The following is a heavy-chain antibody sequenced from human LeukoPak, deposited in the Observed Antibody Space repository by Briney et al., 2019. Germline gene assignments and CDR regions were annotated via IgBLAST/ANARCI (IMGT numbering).Heavy chain of an antibody. CDR1: GFTFSNYW. V-gene: IGHV3-74*01. CDR2: INTDGSST. J-gene: IGHJ4*02. D-gene: IGHD3-10*01. CDR3: ARGFITMVRGVIS. Sequence: GGSLRLSCAASGFTFSNYWMHWVRQAPGKGLVWVSHINTDGSSTSYADSVKGRFTISRDNAKITLYLQMNSLRAEDTAVYYCARGFITMVRGVISWGQGTLVTVSS.